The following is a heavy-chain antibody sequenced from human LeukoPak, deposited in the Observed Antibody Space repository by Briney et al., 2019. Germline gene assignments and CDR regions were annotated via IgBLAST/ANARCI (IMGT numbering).Heavy chain of an antibody. J-gene: IGHJ4*02. D-gene: IGHD3-22*01. CDR1: GFTFISYG. Sequence: GGSLRLSCAASGFTFISYGMHWVRQAPGKGLEWVAFIRNDGSNKYYADSVEGRFTISRDNSKNTVYLHMNSLRAEDTAVYYCAKDKYDSSSCYLEYWGQGTLVTVSS. CDR3: AKDKYDSSSCYLEY. CDR2: IRNDGSNK. V-gene: IGHV3-30*02.